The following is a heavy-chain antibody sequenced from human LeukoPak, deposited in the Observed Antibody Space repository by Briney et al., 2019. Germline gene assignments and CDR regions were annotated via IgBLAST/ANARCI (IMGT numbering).Heavy chain of an antibody. CDR2: ISSEGSST. CDR1: GFTFSIYW. J-gene: IGHJ4*02. V-gene: IGHV3-74*01. Sequence: GGSLRLSCAASGFTFSIYWMHWVRQAPGKGLVWVSRISSEGSSTTYADSVKGRFTISRDNAKDTLYLQMNSLRAEDTAVYYCARGENICIDYWGQGTLVTVSS. CDR3: ARGENICIDY. D-gene: IGHD2-15*01.